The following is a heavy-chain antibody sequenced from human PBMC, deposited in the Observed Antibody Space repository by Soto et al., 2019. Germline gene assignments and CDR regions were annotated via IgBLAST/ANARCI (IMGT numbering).Heavy chain of an antibody. CDR3: ERMYSSGSGWFHP. V-gene: IGHV4-30-4*01. CDR2: FYSSGSI. CDR1: GYSITAGGYY. Sequence: SETLSLTCFVSGYSITAGGYYWSWIRHPPGKGLEWIGSFYSSGSIIYNPSLRSRVSISGDTSSNQFSMSLTSVTAADTAGYYGERMYSSGSGWFHPWGQGTLVTVSS. J-gene: IGHJ5*02. D-gene: IGHD6-19*01.